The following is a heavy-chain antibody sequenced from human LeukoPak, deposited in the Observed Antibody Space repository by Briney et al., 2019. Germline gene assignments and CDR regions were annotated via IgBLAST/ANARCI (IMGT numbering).Heavy chain of an antibody. CDR3: ARGQDYDFWSGYAVY. D-gene: IGHD3-3*01. CDR1: GLTFSNYW. Sequence: PGGSLRLSCAASGLTFSNYWMSWVRQGPGKGLEWVANIKHDGSEKYYIDSVKGRFTISRDIAKTSLYLQMNSLRAEDTAVYYCARGQDYDFWSGYAVYWGQGTLVTVSS. V-gene: IGHV3-7*01. J-gene: IGHJ4*02. CDR2: IKHDGSEK.